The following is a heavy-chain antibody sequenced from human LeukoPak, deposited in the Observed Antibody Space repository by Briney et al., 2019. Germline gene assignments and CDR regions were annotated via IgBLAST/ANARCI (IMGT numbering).Heavy chain of an antibody. CDR2: IYYSGST. J-gene: IGHJ4*02. Sequence: ASETLSLTCTVSGGSISSYYWSWIRQPPGKGLEWIGYIYYSGSTNYNPSLKSRVTISVDTSKNQFSLKLSSVTAADTAVYYCARGHYDILTGYDYWGQGTLVTVSS. CDR1: GGSISSYY. V-gene: IGHV4-59*01. CDR3: ARGHYDILTGYDY. D-gene: IGHD3-9*01.